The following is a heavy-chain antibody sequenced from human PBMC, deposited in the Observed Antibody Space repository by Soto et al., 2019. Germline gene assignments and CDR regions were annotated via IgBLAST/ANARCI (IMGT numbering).Heavy chain of an antibody. CDR2: INAGNGNT. J-gene: IGHJ5*02. CDR3: ASNGYGGCSSTSCPNGGWFDP. CDR1: GYTFTSYA. Sequence: ASVKVSCKASGYTFTSYAMHWVRQAPGQRLEWMGWINAGNGNTKYSQKFQGRVTITRDTSASTAYMELSSLRSEDTAVYYCASNGYGGCSSTSCPNGGWFDPWGQGTLVTVSS. D-gene: IGHD2-2*01. V-gene: IGHV1-3*01.